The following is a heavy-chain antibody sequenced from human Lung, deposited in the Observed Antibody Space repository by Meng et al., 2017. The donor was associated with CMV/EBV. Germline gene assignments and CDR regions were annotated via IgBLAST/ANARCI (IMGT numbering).Heavy chain of an antibody. CDR1: GYTFTNYG. D-gene: IGHD1-26*01. CDR2: INAYNGDT. CDR3: ARVEVGITSGDY. Sequence: QPQLVQSGGEVKKSGASVKFSCNASGYTFTNYGITWVRQAPGQGLEWMGWINAYNGDTNYVQTLQGRVTMTTDTSTSTAYMELRSLRSDDTAVYYCARVEVGITSGDYWGQGTLVTVSS. V-gene: IGHV1-18*01. J-gene: IGHJ4*02.